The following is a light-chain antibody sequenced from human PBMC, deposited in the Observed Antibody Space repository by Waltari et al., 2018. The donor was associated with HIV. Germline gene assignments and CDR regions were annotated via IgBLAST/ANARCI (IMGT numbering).Light chain of an antibody. CDR1: PSALPSTS. CDR2: DIS. J-gene: IGLJ3*02. V-gene: IGLV1-47*01. CDR3: ATWSAVLRAWV. Sequence: HSVLTHTPSTSAAPGQRVTTTCSVAPSALPSTSIYLYQQLPGSAPKLPIYDISHRPSGVPDRFSGSKSGASASLSITSLRSEDEGLYYCATWSAVLRAWVFGGGTKLTVL.